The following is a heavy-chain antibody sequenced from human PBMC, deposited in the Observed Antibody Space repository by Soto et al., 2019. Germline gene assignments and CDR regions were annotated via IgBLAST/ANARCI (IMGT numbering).Heavy chain of an antibody. V-gene: IGHV4-39*01. CDR1: GGSISGDY. CDR3: ARLPRTTTSGSGTDF. CDR2: IYYCGRT. D-gene: IGHD3-10*01. Sequence: PSETLSLTCTVSGGSISGDYWGWIRQPPGKGLEWIATIYYCGRTFYNPSLESRVTIYVDTSRDQFSLKLTSVTAADTAVYYCARLPRTTTSGSGTDFWGQGTLVTVSS. J-gene: IGHJ4*02.